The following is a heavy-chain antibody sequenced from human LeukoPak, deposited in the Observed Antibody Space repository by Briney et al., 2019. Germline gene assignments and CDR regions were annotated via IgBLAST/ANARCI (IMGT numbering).Heavy chain of an antibody. CDR2: ISYDGSSK. Sequence: GGSLRLSCAASGFTFSSYGMHWVRQAPGKGLEWVAVISYDGSSKYYADSVKGRSTISRGNSKNTLYLQMNSLRAEDTAVYYCAKDSKSYGTFDYWGQGTLVTVSS. J-gene: IGHJ4*02. CDR1: GFTFSSYG. V-gene: IGHV3-30*18. CDR3: AKDSKSYGTFDY. D-gene: IGHD5-18*01.